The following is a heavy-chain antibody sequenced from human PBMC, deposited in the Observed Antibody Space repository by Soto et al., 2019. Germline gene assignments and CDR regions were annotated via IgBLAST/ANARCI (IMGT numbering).Heavy chain of an antibody. CDR2: MNPNSGNT. CDR3: AKDRDDYGPSPLRYPPNWFDP. Sequence: ASVKVSCTASGYTFTSYDINWVRQATGQGLEWMGWMNPNSGNTGYAQKFQGRVTMTRNTSISTAYMELSSLRAEDTAVYYCAKDRDDYGPSPLRYPPNWFDPWGQGTLVTVSS. J-gene: IGHJ5*02. CDR1: GYTFTSYD. V-gene: IGHV1-8*01. D-gene: IGHD4-17*01.